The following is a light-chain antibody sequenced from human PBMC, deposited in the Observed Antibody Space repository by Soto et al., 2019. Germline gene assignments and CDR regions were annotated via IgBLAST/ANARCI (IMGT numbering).Light chain of an antibody. J-gene: IGKJ4*01. CDR3: QQRSVWPLT. CDR1: QSVSSY. CDR2: DSS. Sequence: EIVLTHFPPTVSLSLCDPATLSCRASQSVSSYLAWNKQRRGQAPRLLIYDSSNRATGIQARFSGSGSGTDFSLIISSLEPEDFAVYYCQQRSVWPLTFGGGTKV. V-gene: IGKV3-11*01.